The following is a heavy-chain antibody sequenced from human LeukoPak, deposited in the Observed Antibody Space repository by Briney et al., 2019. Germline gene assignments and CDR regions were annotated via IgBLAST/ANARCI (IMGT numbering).Heavy chain of an antibody. Sequence: GGSLRLSCAASQFTFSNYWMTWVRQAPGKGLEWVGNIKQDGSEKYYVGSVKGRFTISRDNTKNSLYLQMNSLRAEDTAVCYCAREGGYGGVFDYWGQGTLVTVSS. CDR1: QFTFSNYW. CDR2: IKQDGSEK. CDR3: AREGGYGGVFDY. D-gene: IGHD5-12*01. J-gene: IGHJ4*02. V-gene: IGHV3-7*05.